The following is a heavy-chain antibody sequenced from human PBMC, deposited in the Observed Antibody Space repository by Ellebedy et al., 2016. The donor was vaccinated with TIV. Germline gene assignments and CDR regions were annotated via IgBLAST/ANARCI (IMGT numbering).Heavy chain of an antibody. CDR1: GFTFSDFY. CDR2: ISGTSSYI. CDR3: VLVENFQH. J-gene: IGHJ1*01. V-gene: IGHV3-11*06. D-gene: IGHD2-15*01. Sequence: GESLKISXVASGFTFSDFYMAWIRQAPGRGLELVSYISGTSSYISYADSVRGRFTISRDSAGNSLYLQMNGLRDEDTAVYYCVLVENFQHWGLGTLVTVSS.